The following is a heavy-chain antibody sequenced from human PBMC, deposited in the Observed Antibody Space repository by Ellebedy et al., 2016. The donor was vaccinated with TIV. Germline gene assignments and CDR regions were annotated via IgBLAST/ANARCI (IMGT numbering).Heavy chain of an antibody. Sequence: MPSETLSLTCSVSGGSISRNTDYWGWIRQLPGKELEGVGSIHSGGTTYYNLSLRTRVTIFLEVSKNRFSLQLSSVTAADTAVYYCVTARRDPYYSGLDVWGQGTTVTVSS. CDR2: IHSGGTT. V-gene: IGHV4-39*02. CDR3: VTARRDPYYSGLDV. J-gene: IGHJ6*02. CDR1: GGSISRNTDY.